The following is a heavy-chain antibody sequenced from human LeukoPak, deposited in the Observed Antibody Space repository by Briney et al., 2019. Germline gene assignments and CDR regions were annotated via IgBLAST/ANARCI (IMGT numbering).Heavy chain of an antibody. V-gene: IGHV3-30*18. J-gene: IGHJ4*02. D-gene: IGHD4-11*01. CDR1: GFTFSSYG. CDR3: AKVGDYGKYALDN. Sequence: PGGSLRLSCAASGFTFSSYGMHWRRQAPGKGLEWVAVISYDGSYKYYADSVKGRFTISGDNSKNTLYLQMNSLTAEDTAVYYSAKVGDYGKYALDNWGQGTMVTVSS. CDR2: ISYDGSYK.